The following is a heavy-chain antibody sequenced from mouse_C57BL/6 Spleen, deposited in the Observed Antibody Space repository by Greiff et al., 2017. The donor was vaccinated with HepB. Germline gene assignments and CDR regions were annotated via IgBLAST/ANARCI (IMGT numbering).Heavy chain of an antibody. CDR3: ARIGTTGY. V-gene: IGHV1-64*01. Sequence: QVQLQQPGAELVKPGASVKLSCKASGYTFTSYWMHWVKQRPGQGLEWIGMIRPNSGSTNYNEKFKSKATLTVDKSYSTAYMQLSSLTSEDSAVYYCARIGTTGYWGQGTTLTVSS. D-gene: IGHD1-1*01. J-gene: IGHJ2*01. CDR1: GYTFTSYW. CDR2: IRPNSGST.